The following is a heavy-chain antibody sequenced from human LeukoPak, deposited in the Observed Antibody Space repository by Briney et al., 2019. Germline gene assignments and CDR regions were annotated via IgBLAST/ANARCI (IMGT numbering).Heavy chain of an antibody. V-gene: IGHV3-30-3*01. CDR3: ARVLNYYDSSGYYFSY. CDR1: GFTFSYYT. J-gene: IGHJ4*02. Sequence: PGGSLRLSCAASGFTFSYYTMHWVRLAPGKGLEWVAVISYDGSNEYYADSVKGRFTISRDNSKNTLYLQMNSLRVEDTAVYYCARVLNYYDSSGYYFSYWGQGTLVTVSS. D-gene: IGHD3-22*01. CDR2: ISYDGSNE.